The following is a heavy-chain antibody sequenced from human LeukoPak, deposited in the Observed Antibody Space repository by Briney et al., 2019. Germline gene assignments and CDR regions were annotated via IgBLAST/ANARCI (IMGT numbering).Heavy chain of an antibody. CDR3: ARGYYDSSGYYQKLFDY. J-gene: IGHJ4*02. CDR1: GGTFSSYA. CDR2: IIPIFGTA. D-gene: IGHD3-22*01. V-gene: IGHV1-69*05. Sequence: GASVKVSCKASGGTFSSYAISWVRQAPGQGLERMGRIIPIFGTANYAQKFQGRVTITTDGSTSTAYMELSSLRSEDTAVYYCARGYYDSSGYYQKLFDYWGQGTLVTVSS.